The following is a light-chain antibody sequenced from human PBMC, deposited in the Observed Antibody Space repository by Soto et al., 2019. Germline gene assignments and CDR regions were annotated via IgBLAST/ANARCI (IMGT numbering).Light chain of an antibody. J-gene: IGLJ2*01. Sequence: QSALTQPPSASGSPGQSVTISCTGTSSDVGGYNYVSWYQQHPGKAPKLMIYEVSKRPSGVPDRFSGSKSGNTASLTVSGLQAEDEADYYCSSYAGSNHLVFGGGTKGTV. V-gene: IGLV2-8*01. CDR1: SSDVGGYNY. CDR2: EVS. CDR3: SSYAGSNHLV.